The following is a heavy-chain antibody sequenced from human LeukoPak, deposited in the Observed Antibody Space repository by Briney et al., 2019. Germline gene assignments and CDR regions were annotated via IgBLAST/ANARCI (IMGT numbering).Heavy chain of an antibody. J-gene: IGHJ4*02. CDR3: ARDSWGAVAGTLDY. CDR2: IIPIFGTA. V-gene: IGHV1-69*05. Sequence: SVKVSCKASGGTFSSYAISWVRQAPGQGLEWMGGIIPIFGTANYAQKFQGRVTITTDETTSTAYMELSSLRSEDTAVYYCARDSWGAVAGTLDYWGQGTLATVSS. CDR1: GGTFSSYA. D-gene: IGHD6-19*01.